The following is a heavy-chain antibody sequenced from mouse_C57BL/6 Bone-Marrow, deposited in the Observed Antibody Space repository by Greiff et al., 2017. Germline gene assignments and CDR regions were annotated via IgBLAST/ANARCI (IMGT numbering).Heavy chain of an antibody. CDR3: ARDGSSYRYYAMDY. D-gene: IGHD1-1*01. J-gene: IGHJ4*01. CDR2: IHPSSGYT. Sequence: QVQLQQPGAELARPGASVKMSCKASGYTFTSYWMHWVKQRPGQGLEWIGYIHPSSGYTKYNQKFKDKATLTAAKSSSTAYMQLSRLTSEDSAVYYCARDGSSYRYYAMDYWGQGTSVTVSS. CDR1: GYTFTSYW. V-gene: IGHV1-4*01.